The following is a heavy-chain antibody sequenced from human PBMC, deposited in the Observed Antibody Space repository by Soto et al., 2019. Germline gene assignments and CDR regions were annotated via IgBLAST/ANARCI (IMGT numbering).Heavy chain of an antibody. V-gene: IGHV4-4*02. Sequence: QVQLQESGPGLVKPSGTLSLTCALPGGSISSSNWWSWVRQPPGKGLEWIGEMYHSGSTNHNPSLKSRVTISVDKSKNQFSLKLSSVTAADTAVYYCARAHCSGGSCYSVQHWFDPWGQGTLVTVSS. CDR2: MYHSGST. CDR1: GGSISSSNW. J-gene: IGHJ5*02. D-gene: IGHD2-15*01. CDR3: ARAHCSGGSCYSVQHWFDP.